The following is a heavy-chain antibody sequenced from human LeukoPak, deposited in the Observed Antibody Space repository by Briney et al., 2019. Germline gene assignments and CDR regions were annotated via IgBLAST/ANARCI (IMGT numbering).Heavy chain of an antibody. CDR3: PRDQGYSSGWSLGY. D-gene: IGHD6-19*01. CDR1: GFTFSSHW. V-gene: IGHV3-74*01. Sequence: GGSLRLSCAASGFTFSSHWMHWVRQAPGKGLVWVSRINSGGSSTSYADSVKGRFTISRDNAKNTLYLQKNSLRAEDTAVYYCPRDQGYSSGWSLGYWGQGTLVTVSS. CDR2: INSGGSST. J-gene: IGHJ4*02.